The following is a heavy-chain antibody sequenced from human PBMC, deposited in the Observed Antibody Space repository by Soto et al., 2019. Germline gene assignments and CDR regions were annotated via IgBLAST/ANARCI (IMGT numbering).Heavy chain of an antibody. CDR1: GGSISSSSYY. CDR2: IYYSGST. J-gene: IGHJ6*02. D-gene: IGHD3-3*01. V-gene: IGHV4-39*01. CDR3: ASQYVRFLEWSLYYYYGMDV. Sequence: PSQTLSLTCTVSGGSISSSSYYWGWIRQPPGKGLEWIGSIYYSGSTYYNPSLKSRVTISVDTSKNQFSLKLSSVTAADTAVYYCASQYVRFLEWSLYYYYGMDVWGQGTTVTVSS.